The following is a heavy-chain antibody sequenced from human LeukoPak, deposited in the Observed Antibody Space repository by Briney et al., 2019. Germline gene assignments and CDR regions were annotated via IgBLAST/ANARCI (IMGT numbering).Heavy chain of an antibody. CDR2: INHSGST. D-gene: IGHD4-17*01. J-gene: IGHJ5*02. CDR1: GGSFSGYY. V-gene: IGHV4-34*01. CDR3: ARVHDYGDYQSPRDDP. Sequence: SETLSLTCAVYGGSFSGYYWSCVRQPPGKGLEWSGEINHSGSTNYNPSLKSRVTISVDTSKNQFSLKLSSVTDADTAVYYCARVHDYGDYQSPRDDPWGQGTLVTVSS.